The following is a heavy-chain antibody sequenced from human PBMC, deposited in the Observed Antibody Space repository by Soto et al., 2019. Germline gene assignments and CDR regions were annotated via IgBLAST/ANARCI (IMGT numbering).Heavy chain of an antibody. J-gene: IGHJ4*02. CDR2: TYYRSNWYT. Sequence: SQTLSLPCAISGDSVSSTSTAWSWIRQSPSRGLEWLGRTYYRSNWYTDYAVSVKSRITISPDTSKNQFSLRLNSVTPEDTAVYYCARGSYYSGWVWGQGTLGTV. CDR3: ARGSYYSGWV. V-gene: IGHV6-1*01. CDR1: GDSVSSTSTA. D-gene: IGHD6-19*01.